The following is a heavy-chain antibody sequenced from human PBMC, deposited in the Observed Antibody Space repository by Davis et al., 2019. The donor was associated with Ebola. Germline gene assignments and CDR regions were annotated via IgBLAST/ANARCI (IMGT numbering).Heavy chain of an antibody. CDR1: GGSFSGYY. CDR2: INHSGST. J-gene: IGHJ4*02. Sequence: MPSETLSLTCAVYGGSFSGYYWSWIRQPPGKGLEWIGEINHSGSTNYNPSLKSRVTISVDTSENHFSLKLSSVTAADTAVYYCATGAYYGSGYYFDYWGQGTLVTVSS. D-gene: IGHD3-10*01. V-gene: IGHV4-34*01. CDR3: ATGAYYGSGYYFDY.